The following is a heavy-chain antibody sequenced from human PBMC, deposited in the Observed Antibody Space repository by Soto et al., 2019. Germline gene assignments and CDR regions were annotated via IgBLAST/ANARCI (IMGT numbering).Heavy chain of an antibody. D-gene: IGHD1-1*01. Sequence: GGSLRLSCAASGFTFSSYWMHWVRQAPGKGLVWVSRINIDGTSTRYADSVKGRFTISRDNAKNTLYLQMNSLRAEDTAVYYCARVRESNDGIYYWGQGNLVTVSS. CDR2: INIDGTST. J-gene: IGHJ4*02. CDR1: GFTFSSYW. CDR3: ARVRESNDGIYY. V-gene: IGHV3-74*01.